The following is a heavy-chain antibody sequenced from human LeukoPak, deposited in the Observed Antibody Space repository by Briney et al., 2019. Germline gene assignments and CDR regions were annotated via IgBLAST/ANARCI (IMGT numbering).Heavy chain of an antibody. CDR1: GGSISSGGYS. V-gene: IGHV4-30-2*01. Sequence: SETLSLTCAVSGGSISSGGYSWSWIRQPPGTGLEWIGYIYHSGSTYYNPSLKSRVTISVDRSKNQFSLKLSSVTAADTAVYYCARGGSGWYNWFGPWGQGTLVTVSS. J-gene: IGHJ5*02. CDR3: ARGGSGWYNWFGP. CDR2: IYHSGST. D-gene: IGHD6-19*01.